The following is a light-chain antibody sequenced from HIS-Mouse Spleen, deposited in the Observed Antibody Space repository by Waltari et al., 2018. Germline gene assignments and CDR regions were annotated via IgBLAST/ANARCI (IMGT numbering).Light chain of an antibody. J-gene: IGLJ3*02. CDR2: LNIDGSH. CDR3: QTWGTGIQWV. Sequence: QLVLTQSPSASASLGASVKLTCTLSSGHSSYAIAWHQQQPEKGPRYLMKLNIDGSHSKGDGIPDRFSGSSSGAERYLTISSLQSEDEADYYCQTWGTGIQWVFGGGTKLTVL. CDR1: SGHSSYA. V-gene: IGLV4-69*01.